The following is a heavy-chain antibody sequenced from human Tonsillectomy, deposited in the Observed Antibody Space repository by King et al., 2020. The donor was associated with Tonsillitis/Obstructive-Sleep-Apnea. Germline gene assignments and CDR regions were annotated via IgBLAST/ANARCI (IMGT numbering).Heavy chain of an antibody. CDR3: ATDVLQYFDWSFSFDY. CDR2: IKSKTDGGTA. CDR1: GFTFNNAW. Sequence: VQLVESGGGLVKPGGSLRLSCAASGFTFNNAWMHWVRQAPGKGLEWVGRIKSKTDGGTADYAAPVKVRFTISRDDSKDTLDLQMTSLETEDTAVYYCATDVLQYFDWSFSFDYGGEGILVTVSS. V-gene: IGHV3-15*07. J-gene: IGHJ4*02. D-gene: IGHD3-9*01.